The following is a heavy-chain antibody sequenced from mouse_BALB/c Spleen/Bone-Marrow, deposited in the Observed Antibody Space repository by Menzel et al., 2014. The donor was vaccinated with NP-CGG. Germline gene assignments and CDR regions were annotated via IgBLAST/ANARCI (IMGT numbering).Heavy chain of an antibody. CDR1: GFNIQDTY. Sequence: VQLQQPGSGLVNPGGSVTLSCKASGFNIQDTYMHWVKQRPDQGLEWLGRIDPAHGNTKYNPKFQGKATITSDTSSNTAYLQCSSLTSGDTAVYYCVSWEDFCGQGTTLTVP. J-gene: IGHJ2*01. V-gene: IGHV14-3*02. D-gene: IGHD4-1*01. CDR2: IDPAHGNT. CDR3: VSWEDF.